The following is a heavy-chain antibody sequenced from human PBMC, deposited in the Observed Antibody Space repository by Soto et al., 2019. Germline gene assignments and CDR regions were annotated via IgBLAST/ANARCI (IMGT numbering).Heavy chain of an antibody. CDR1: GYTFTSYA. D-gene: IGHD2-8*01. V-gene: IGHV7-4-1*01. J-gene: IGHJ3*02. CDR3: ARDYCTNGVCSHDAFDI. CDR2: INTNTGNP. Sequence: ASVKVSCKASGYTFTSYAMNWVRQAPGQGLEWMGWINTNTGNPTYAQGFTGRFVFSLDTSVSTAYLQICSLKAEDTAVYYCARDYCTNGVCSHDAFDIWGQGTMVTVSS.